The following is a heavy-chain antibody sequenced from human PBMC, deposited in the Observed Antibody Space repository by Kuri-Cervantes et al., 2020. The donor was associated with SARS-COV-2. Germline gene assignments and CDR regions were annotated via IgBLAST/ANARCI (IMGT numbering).Heavy chain of an antibody. CDR3: SLTAIRFRSKTMFDY. V-gene: IGHV3-49*03. J-gene: IGHJ4*02. CDR1: GFTFGDYA. D-gene: IGHD2-21*02. CDR2: ITSKAYGGTT. Sequence: GGSLSLSCTASGFTFGDYAMSWFRQAPGRGLEWVGFITSKAYGGTTEYAASVKGRFPISRDDSKSIAYLQMNSLKTEDTAVYYCSLTAIRFRSKTMFDYWGQGTLVTVSS.